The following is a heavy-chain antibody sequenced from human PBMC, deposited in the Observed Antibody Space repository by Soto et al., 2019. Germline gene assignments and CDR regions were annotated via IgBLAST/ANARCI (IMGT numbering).Heavy chain of an antibody. CDR1: RFNFSNYG. CDR3: AKDLAATLAI. V-gene: IGHV3-30*18. Sequence: QVQLVESGGGVVQPGRSLRLSCAASRFNFSNYGMHWVRQAPGKGLEWVAVISYDGSNKYYADSVKGRFTISRDNSKTTLYLQMNSLRAEDTAVYYCAKDLAATLAIWGQGTLVTVSS. J-gene: IGHJ4*02. CDR2: ISYDGSNK. D-gene: IGHD2-15*01.